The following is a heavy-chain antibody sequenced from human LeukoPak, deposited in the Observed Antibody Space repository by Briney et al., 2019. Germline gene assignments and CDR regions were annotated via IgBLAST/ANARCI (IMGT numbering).Heavy chain of an antibody. V-gene: IGHV4-59*08. CDR2: IYYIGST. CDR1: GGSISGYY. J-gene: IGHJ4*02. CDR3: ARHRSSGYPFDY. D-gene: IGHD3-22*01. Sequence: SETLSLTCTVSGGSISGYYLSWIRQPRGKGLEWIGYIYYIGSTNYNPSLKSRGTISVDTTKNQLSLKLSAVNAADTAVYYCARHRSSGYPFDYWGQGTLVTVSS.